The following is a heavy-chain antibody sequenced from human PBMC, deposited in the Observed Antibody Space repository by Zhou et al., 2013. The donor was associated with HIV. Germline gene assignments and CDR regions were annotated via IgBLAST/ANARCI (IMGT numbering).Heavy chain of an antibody. V-gene: IGHV1-46*01. CDR1: GDTFSSSS. CDR3: ARDRFSTVVTPDRFFDY. Sequence: QVQLVQSGAEVKKPGSSVKVSCKASGDTFSSSSISWVRQAPGQGPDWMGIINPGGGRTAYAQKFQGRVVMTRDKSTSTVYMQLSGLRSEDTAVYFCARDRFSTVVTPDRFFDYWGQGTLVTVSS. D-gene: IGHD2-21*02. J-gene: IGHJ4*02. CDR2: INPGGGRT.